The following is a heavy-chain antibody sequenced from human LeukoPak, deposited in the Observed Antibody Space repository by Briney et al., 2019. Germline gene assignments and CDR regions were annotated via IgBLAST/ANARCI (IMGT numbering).Heavy chain of an antibody. CDR3: VRRGYCSSTSCYEYWFDP. CDR1: GGSISSSSYY. Sequence: SETLSLTCTVSGGSISSSSYYWGWIRQPPGKGLEWIGIIYYSGSTYYNPSLKSRLTISVDTSKNQFSLKLSSVTATDTAVYYRVRRGYCSSTSCYEYWFDPWGQGTLVTVSS. CDR2: IYYSGST. D-gene: IGHD2-2*01. V-gene: IGHV4-39*01. J-gene: IGHJ5*02.